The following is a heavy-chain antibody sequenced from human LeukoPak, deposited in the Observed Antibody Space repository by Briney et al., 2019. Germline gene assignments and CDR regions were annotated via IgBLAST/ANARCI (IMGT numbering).Heavy chain of an antibody. J-gene: IGHJ4*02. V-gene: IGHV3-23*01. D-gene: IGHD4-11*01. CDR3: ARGLPPVMKYYFDY. Sequence: GGSLRLSCAASGFTFSDYGMHWVRQAPGKGLEWVSAISGSGGSTYYADSVKGRFTISRDNSKNTLYLQMNSLRAEDTAMYYCARGLPPVMKYYFDYWGQGTLVTVSS. CDR1: GFTFSDYG. CDR2: ISGSGGST.